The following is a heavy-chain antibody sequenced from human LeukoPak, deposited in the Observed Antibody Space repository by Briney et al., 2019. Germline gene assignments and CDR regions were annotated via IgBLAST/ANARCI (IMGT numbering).Heavy chain of an antibody. J-gene: IGHJ3*01. CDR1: GYTFTGYY. CDR2: INPNSGGT. Sequence: ASVKVSCKASGYTFTGYYMHWVRQAPGQGLEWMGWINPNSGGTTYAQKFQGRVTLTRDTSISTAYMELSRLTSDDTAVYYCASRTAFDAWGQGTMVTVSS. CDR3: ASRTAFDA. D-gene: IGHD2-2*01. V-gene: IGHV1-2*02.